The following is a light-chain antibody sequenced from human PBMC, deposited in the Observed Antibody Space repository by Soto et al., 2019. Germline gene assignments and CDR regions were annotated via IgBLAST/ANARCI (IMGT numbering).Light chain of an antibody. V-gene: IGLV3-1*01. Sequence: SYELTQPPSVSMSPGQTASITCFGDELGDKYAFWYQQKPGQSPVLVISQDTERPSGIPERFSGSNSGNTATLTISGTQAMDEADYYCQAWDTSTVVFGGGTKLTVL. CDR2: QDT. CDR1: ELGDKY. J-gene: IGLJ2*01. CDR3: QAWDTSTVV.